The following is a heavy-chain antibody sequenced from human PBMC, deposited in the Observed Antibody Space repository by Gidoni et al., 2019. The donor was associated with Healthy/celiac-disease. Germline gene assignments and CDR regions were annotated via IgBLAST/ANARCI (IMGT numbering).Heavy chain of an antibody. J-gene: IGHJ4*02. CDR2: IIPIFGTE. CDR3: ARGER. Sequence: QVQPVQSVAEATKPRSPAKASCKASGGTFGSYSISWVRQAPGQGLEWMGGIIPIFGTENNAQKFQGRVTITADESTSTAYMELRSLKSEDTAVYYCARGERWGQGTLVTVSS. V-gene: IGHV1-69*01. CDR1: GGTFGSYS. D-gene: IGHD6-25*01.